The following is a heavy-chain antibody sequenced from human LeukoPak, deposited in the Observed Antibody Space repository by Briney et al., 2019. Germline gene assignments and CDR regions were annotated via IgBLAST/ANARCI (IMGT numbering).Heavy chain of an antibody. Sequence: ASVKVSCKASGYTFTSYGISWARQAPGQGLEWMGWISAYNGNTNYAQKLQGRVTMTTDTSTSTAYMEPRSLRSDDTAVYYCARNDRRGGGLGYWGQGTLVTVSS. V-gene: IGHV1-18*01. CDR3: ARNDRRGGGLGY. D-gene: IGHD3-10*01. J-gene: IGHJ4*02. CDR1: GYTFTSYG. CDR2: ISAYNGNT.